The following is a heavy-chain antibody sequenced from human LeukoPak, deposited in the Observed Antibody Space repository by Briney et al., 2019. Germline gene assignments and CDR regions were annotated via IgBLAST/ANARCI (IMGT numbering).Heavy chain of an antibody. Sequence: GGSLRLSCAASGFTLSSYSMKWVRQPPGRGLEWVSSISSSSSYIYYADSVKGRFTISRDNAKNSLYLQMNSLRAEDTAVYYCARDLPYYYDSSVYSNFDYWGQGTLVTVSS. V-gene: IGHV3-21*01. CDR1: GFTLSSYS. D-gene: IGHD3-22*01. CDR2: ISSSSSYI. J-gene: IGHJ4*02. CDR3: ARDLPYYYDSSVYSNFDY.